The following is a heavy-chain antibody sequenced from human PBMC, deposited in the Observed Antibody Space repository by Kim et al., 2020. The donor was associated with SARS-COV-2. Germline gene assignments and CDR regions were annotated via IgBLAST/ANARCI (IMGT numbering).Heavy chain of an antibody. Sequence: ASVKVSCKASGYTFIDYYMHWVRQAPGRGLEWLGWINPNSGGTDYAQTFQGRVTLTRDTSITTAYMELSRLTSDDTAVYYCAREYYYEFDGFDIWGQGTM. V-gene: IGHV1-2*02. J-gene: IGHJ3*02. CDR3: AREYYYEFDGFDI. CDR2: INPNSGGT. D-gene: IGHD3-22*01. CDR1: GYTFIDYY.